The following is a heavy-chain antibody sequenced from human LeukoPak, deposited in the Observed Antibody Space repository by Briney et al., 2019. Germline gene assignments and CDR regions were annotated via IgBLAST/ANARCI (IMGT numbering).Heavy chain of an antibody. CDR1: GYTFTSYG. J-gene: IGHJ3*02. D-gene: IGHD3-22*01. CDR2: ISAYNGNT. V-gene: IGHV1-18*01. Sequence: ASVKVSCKASGYTFTSYGISWVRQAPGQGLEWMGWISAYNGNTNYAQKPQGRVTMTTDTSTSTAYMELRSLRSDDTAVYYCARMDYDSSRNAFDIWGQGTMVTVSS. CDR3: ARMDYDSSRNAFDI.